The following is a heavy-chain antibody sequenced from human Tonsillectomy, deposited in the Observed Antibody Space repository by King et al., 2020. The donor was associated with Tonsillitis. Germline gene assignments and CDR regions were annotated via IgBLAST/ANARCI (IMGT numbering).Heavy chain of an antibody. CDR2: NGNIAKRYTT. V-gene: IGHV3-72*01. D-gene: IGHD1-26*01. J-gene: IGHJ4*02. CDR1: GFTFSDHY. Sequence: VQLVESGGGLVQPGGSLRLSCAASGFTFSDHYIDWVRQAPGKGLEWVGRNGNIAKRYTTEYAASVKGRFIISRDDSKNSVYLQMNSLKTEDTAVYYCARLGRVFDYWGQGTLVTVSS. CDR3: ARLGRVFDY.